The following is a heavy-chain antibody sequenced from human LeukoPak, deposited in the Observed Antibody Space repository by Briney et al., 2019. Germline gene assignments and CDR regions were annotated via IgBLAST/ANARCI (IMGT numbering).Heavy chain of an antibody. D-gene: IGHD6-19*01. CDR3: ARDSTTSGWYEVGY. CDR2: IADDGTT. CDR1: GFTFSSYG. Sequence: GGSLRLSCAASGFTFSSYGMTWVRQAPGMGLECVSVIADDGTTYYADSVKGRFTISRDNSKNIVFLQMNSLSAEDTAVYYCARDSTTSGWYEVGYWGQGTLVTVSS. J-gene: IGHJ4*02. V-gene: IGHV3-53*01.